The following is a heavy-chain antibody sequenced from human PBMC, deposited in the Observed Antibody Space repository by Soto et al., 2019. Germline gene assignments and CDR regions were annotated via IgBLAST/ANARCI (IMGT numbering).Heavy chain of an antibody. J-gene: IGHJ4*02. CDR1: GGTFSSYA. CDR3: ASLPSQYYYDSTGGGFDY. V-gene: IGHV1-69*06. CDR2: IIPIFGTA. D-gene: IGHD3-22*01. Sequence: SVKVSCKASGGTFSSYAISWVRQAPGQGLEWMGGIIPIFGTANYAQKFQGRVTITADKSTSTAYMELSSLRSEDTAVYYRASLPSQYYYDSTGGGFDYWGQGTQVTVSS.